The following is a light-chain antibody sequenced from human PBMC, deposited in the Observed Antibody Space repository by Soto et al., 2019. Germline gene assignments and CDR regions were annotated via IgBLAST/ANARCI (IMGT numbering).Light chain of an antibody. Sequence: QSALTQPASVSGSPGQSITISCTGTSSDVGGYNYVSWYQQQSGKAPKLIIHEVSNRPSGVSNRFSGSKSGNTASLTISGLQAEDEADYYCNSFRVSHLYVFGTGTKVTVL. V-gene: IGLV2-14*01. CDR3: NSFRVSHLYV. CDR1: SSDVGGYNY. J-gene: IGLJ1*01. CDR2: EVS.